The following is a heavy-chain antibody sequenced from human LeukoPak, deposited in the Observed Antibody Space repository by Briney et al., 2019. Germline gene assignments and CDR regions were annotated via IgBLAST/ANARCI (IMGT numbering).Heavy chain of an antibody. CDR2: INHSGST. CDR1: GFTFSSYA. V-gene: IGHV4-34*01. D-gene: IGHD3-3*01. CDR3: ARGPPLWSGYYYFDY. Sequence: PWGSLRLPCAASGFTFSSYAMSWIRQPPGKGLEWIGEINHSGSTNYNPSLKSRVTISVDTSKNQFSLKLSSVTAADTAVYYCARGPPLWSGYYYFDYWGQGTLVTVSS. J-gene: IGHJ4*02.